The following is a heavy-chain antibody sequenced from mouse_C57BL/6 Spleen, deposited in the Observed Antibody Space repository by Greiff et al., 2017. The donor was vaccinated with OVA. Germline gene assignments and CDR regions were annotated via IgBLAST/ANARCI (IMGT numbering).Heavy chain of an antibody. CDR1: GYSITSGYY. Sequence: EVKVEESGPGLVKPSQSLSLTCSVTGYSITSGYYWNWIRQLPGNKLEWMGYISYDGSNNYNPSLKNRISITRDTSKNQFFLKLNSVTTEDAATYYCARGAYDYYFGDWGQGTTLTVSS. J-gene: IGHJ2*01. CDR3: ARGAYDYYFGD. CDR2: ISYDGSN. V-gene: IGHV3-6*01. D-gene: IGHD2-4*01.